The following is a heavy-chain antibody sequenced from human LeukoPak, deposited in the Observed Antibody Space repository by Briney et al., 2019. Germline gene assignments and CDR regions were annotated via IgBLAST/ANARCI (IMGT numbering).Heavy chain of an antibody. CDR2: INHSGST. Sequence: SETLSLTCTVSGGSISSYYWSWIRQPPGKGLEWIGEINHSGSTNYNPSLKSRVTISVDTSKNQFSLKLSSVTAADTAVYYCARGLRLWFRELSPYYFDYWGQGTLVTVSS. D-gene: IGHD3-10*01. CDR3: ARGLRLWFRELSPYYFDY. CDR1: GGSISSYY. V-gene: IGHV4-34*01. J-gene: IGHJ4*02.